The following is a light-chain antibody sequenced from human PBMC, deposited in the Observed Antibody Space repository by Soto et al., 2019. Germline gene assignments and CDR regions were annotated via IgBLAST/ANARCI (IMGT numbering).Light chain of an antibody. Sequence: EIVLTQSPGTLSLSPGERVTLSCRASQTVSSNYLAWYQQKPGQAPRLLIYSASTRATGIPDRFSGSGSGTDFTLTISRLEPEDFAVYYCQPYGTSPLTFGGGTKVDIK. CDR1: QTVSSNY. CDR2: SAS. CDR3: QPYGTSPLT. V-gene: IGKV3-20*01. J-gene: IGKJ4*01.